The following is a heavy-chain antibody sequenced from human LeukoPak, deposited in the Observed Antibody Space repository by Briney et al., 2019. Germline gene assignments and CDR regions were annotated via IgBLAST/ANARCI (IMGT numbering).Heavy chain of an antibody. D-gene: IGHD6-19*01. CDR1: GGSFSGYY. V-gene: IGHV4-34*01. J-gene: IGHJ6*02. CDR2: INHSGST. Sequence: SETLSLTCAVYGGSFSGYYWSWIRQPPGKGLEWIGEINHSGSTNYNPSLKSRVTISVDTSKNQFSLKLSSVTAADTAVYYCAGVYSSGWPAYYYYGMDVWGQGTTVTVSS. CDR3: AGVYSSGWPAYYYYGMDV.